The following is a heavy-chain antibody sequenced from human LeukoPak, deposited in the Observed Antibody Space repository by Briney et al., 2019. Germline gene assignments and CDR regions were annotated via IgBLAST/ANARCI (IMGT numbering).Heavy chain of an antibody. D-gene: IGHD3-22*01. CDR1: GGTFSSYA. V-gene: IGHV1-69*05. CDR3: AGKLGNYYDSSGYYS. CDR2: IIPIFGTA. Sequence: ASVKVSCKASGGTFSSYAISWVRQAPGQGLEWMGGIIPIFGTANYAQKFQGRVTITTDESTSTAYMELSSLRSEDTAVYYCAGKLGNYYDSSGYYSWGQGTLVTVSS. J-gene: IGHJ4*02.